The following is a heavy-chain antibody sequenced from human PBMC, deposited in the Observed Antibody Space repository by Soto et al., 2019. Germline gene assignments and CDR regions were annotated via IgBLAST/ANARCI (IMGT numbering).Heavy chain of an antibody. D-gene: IGHD5-12*01. V-gene: IGHV4-59*01. CDR1: GGSISSYY. Sequence: SETLSLTCTISGGSISSYYWSWIRQSPGKGLEWIGNIHYSGSTNYNPFLKSRVTISVDTSKNQFSLKLNSVTAADTAVYYCTRDGGRSGYALDFDYWGQGTLVTVSS. CDR2: IHYSGST. J-gene: IGHJ4*02. CDR3: TRDGGRSGYALDFDY.